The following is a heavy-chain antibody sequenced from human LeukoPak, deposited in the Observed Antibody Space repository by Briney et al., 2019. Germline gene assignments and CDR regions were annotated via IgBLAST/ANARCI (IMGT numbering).Heavy chain of an antibody. CDR3: ARVLKDCSGGSCYDWFDP. J-gene: IGHJ5*02. CDR2: ISTSGST. CDR1: GGSITRGTSY. V-gene: IGHV4-61*02. D-gene: IGHD2-15*01. Sequence: SETLSLTYTVSGGSITRGTSYWSWIRQPGGKGLEWIGRISTSGSTNYNPSLRSRVTMSVDTSKNQFSLKLSSVTAADTAVYYCARVLKDCSGGSCYDWFDPWGQGTLVTVSS.